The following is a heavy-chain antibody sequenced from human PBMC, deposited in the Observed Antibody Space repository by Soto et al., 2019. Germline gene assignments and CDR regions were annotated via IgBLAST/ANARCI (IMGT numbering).Heavy chain of an antibody. CDR1: GGSISSGGYS. D-gene: IGHD3-22*01. CDR3: SRINLDYYDSSGYSRWFDP. CDR2: IYHSGST. Sequence: PSETLSLTCAVSGGSISSGGYSWSWIRQPPGKGLEWIGYIYHSGSTYYNPSLKSPVTISVDRSKNQFSLKLSSVTAADTAVYYCSRINLDYYDSSGYSRWFDPWGQGTLVTVS. J-gene: IGHJ5*02. V-gene: IGHV4-30-2*01.